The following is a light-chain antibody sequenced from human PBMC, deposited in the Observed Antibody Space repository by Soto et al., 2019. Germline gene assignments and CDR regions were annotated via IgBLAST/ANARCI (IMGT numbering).Light chain of an antibody. CDR2: EVS. CDR3: SSYAGGNKLV. Sequence: LTQPPSASGSPGQSVTISCTGTSSDDGGYNYVSWYQQHPGKAPKLMNYEVSKRPSGVPDRFTGSKSGYTASQTVSKLQAEDEADYYCSSYAGGNKLVFGTGTKVTVL. J-gene: IGLJ1*01. CDR1: SSDDGGYNY. V-gene: IGLV2-8*01.